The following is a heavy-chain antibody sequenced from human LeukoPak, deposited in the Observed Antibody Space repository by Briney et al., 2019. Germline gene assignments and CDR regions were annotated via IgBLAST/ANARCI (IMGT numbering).Heavy chain of an antibody. CDR1: GYSFTSYW. J-gene: IGHJ4*02. CDR2: IYPGDSDT. V-gene: IGHV5-51*01. D-gene: IGHD4-11*01. CDR3: ARPHYSNYYFDY. Sequence: GESLQISCKCSGYSFTSYWIAWVRQLPGKGLEWMGIIYPGDSDTRYSPSFQGQVTISADKSISTAYLQWSSLKASDTAMYYCARPHYSNYYFDYWGQGTLVTVSS.